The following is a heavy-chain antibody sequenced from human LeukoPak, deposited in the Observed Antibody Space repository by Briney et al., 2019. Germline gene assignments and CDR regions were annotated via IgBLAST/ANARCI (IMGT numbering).Heavy chain of an antibody. Sequence: VASVKVSCKASGYAFTSYGIRWVREAPGQGLEWMGWISAYNGNTNYAQKLQGRVTMTTDTSTSTAYMEQRSLRSDDTAVYYCAIFGAVAGTQRRQPSYAFDIWGQGTMVTVSS. CDR2: ISAYNGNT. CDR3: AIFGAVAGTQRRQPSYAFDI. CDR1: GYAFTSYG. V-gene: IGHV1-18*01. J-gene: IGHJ3*02. D-gene: IGHD6-19*01.